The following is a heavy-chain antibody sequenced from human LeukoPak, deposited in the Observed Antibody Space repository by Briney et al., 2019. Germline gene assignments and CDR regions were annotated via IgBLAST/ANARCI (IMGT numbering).Heavy chain of an antibody. J-gene: IGHJ5*02. V-gene: IGHV4-39*01. Sequence: SETLSLTCTVSGGSISSSSYYWGWIRQPPGKGLEWIGSIYYSGSADYNPSVKSRVTISADTSKNQFSLKLSSVTAADTAVYYCARGPILSSSWYFGRDWFDPWGQGTLVTVSS. CDR2: IYYSGSA. D-gene: IGHD6-13*01. CDR1: GGSISSSSYY. CDR3: ARGPILSSSWYFGRDWFDP.